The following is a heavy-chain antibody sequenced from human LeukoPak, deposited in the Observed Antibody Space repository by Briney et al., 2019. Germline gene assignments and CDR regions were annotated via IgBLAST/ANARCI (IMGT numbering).Heavy chain of an antibody. CDR1: GFTFSSYS. V-gene: IGHV3-21*01. D-gene: IGHD2-15*01. CDR2: ISSSSYI. Sequence: GGSLRLSCAASGFTFSSYSMNWVRQAPGKGLEWVSSISSSSYIYYADSVKCRFTISRDNAKNSLYLQMSSMRAEDTAVYYCARGAGECSGGSCYVINWFDPWGQGTLVTVSS. CDR3: ARGAGECSGGSCYVINWFDP. J-gene: IGHJ5*02.